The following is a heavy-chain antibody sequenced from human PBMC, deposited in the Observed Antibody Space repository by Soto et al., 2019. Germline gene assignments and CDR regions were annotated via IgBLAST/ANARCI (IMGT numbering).Heavy chain of an antibody. D-gene: IGHD4-17*01. CDR3: ARTLYGDNVDY. V-gene: IGHV1-8*02. J-gene: IGHJ4*02. CDR1: GYTFTGYY. Sequence: ASVKVSCKASGYTFTGYYMHWVRQAPGQGLEWMGWINPNSGNTGYAQKFQGRVTMTRNTSISTAYMELSSLRSEDTAVYYCARTLYGDNVDYWGQGVLVTVSS. CDR2: INPNSGNT.